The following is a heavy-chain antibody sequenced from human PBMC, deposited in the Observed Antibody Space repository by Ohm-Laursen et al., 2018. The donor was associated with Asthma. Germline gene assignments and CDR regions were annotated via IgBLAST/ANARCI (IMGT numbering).Heavy chain of an antibody. Sequence: SLRLSCTASGFTFRSYAMHWVRQAPGKGVEWVAVGGSYYDGGLKYYADSVNGRFTVSRDDSKNTLYLQMNSLRPDDTAVYYCARDVMEWYLPAFDFWGQGTLVTVSS. CDR2: GGSYYDGGLK. D-gene: IGHD3-3*01. V-gene: IGHV3-30-3*01. CDR1: GFTFRSYA. CDR3: ARDVMEWYLPAFDF. J-gene: IGHJ4*02.